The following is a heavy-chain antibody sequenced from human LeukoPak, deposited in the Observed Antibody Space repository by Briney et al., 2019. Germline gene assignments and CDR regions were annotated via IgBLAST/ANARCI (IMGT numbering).Heavy chain of an antibody. CDR1: GYSISSGYY. Sequence: ASETLSLTCAVSGYSISSGYYWGWIRQPPGKGLDWIGSIYHSGSTYYNPSLKSRVTISVDTSKNQFSLKLSSVTAADTAVYYCARSLRPNYFDYWGQGTLVTVSS. CDR3: ARSLRPNYFDY. J-gene: IGHJ4*02. V-gene: IGHV4-38-2*01. CDR2: IYHSGST.